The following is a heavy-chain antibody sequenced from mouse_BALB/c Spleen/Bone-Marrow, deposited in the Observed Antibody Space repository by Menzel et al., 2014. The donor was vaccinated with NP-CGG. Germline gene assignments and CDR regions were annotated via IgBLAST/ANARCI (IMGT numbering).Heavy chain of an antibody. J-gene: IGHJ4*01. CDR3: ASPTYYAMDY. CDR1: GFTFSSFG. CDR2: ISSGSSTI. Sequence: EVKLVESGGGLVQPGGSRKLSCAASGFTFSSFGMHWVRQAPEKGLEWVAYISSGSSTIYYADTVKGRFTISRDNPKNALFLQMTSLRSEDTAMYYCASPTYYAMDYWGQGTSVTVSS. V-gene: IGHV5-17*02.